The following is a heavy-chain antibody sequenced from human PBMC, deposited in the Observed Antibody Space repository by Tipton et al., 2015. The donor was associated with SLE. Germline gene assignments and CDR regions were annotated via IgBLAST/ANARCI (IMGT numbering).Heavy chain of an antibody. Sequence: TLSLTCSVSGDSITSGSYYWVWIRQPPGKGLEWIGRLHYSGRAHYNPSLKSRVTISVDTSKNQFSLKLSSVTAADTAVYYCARVKNYDFWSGWAAFDIWGQGAMVTVSS. CDR3: ARVKNYDFWSGWAAFDI. D-gene: IGHD3-3*01. CDR1: GDSITSGSYY. V-gene: IGHV4-39*07. CDR2: LHYSGRA. J-gene: IGHJ3*02.